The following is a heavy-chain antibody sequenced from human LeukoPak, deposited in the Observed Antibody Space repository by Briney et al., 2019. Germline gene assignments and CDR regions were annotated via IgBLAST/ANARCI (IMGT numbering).Heavy chain of an antibody. CDR3: ARDLYYYDSSGYLDY. CDR1: GFTFSNYW. Sequence: GGSLRLSCAASGFTFSNYWMHWVRQAPGKGLVWVSRLDSGGRTTNYADSVKGRFTISRDNSKNTLYLQMNSLRAEDTAVYYCARDLYYYDSSGYLDYWGQGTLVTVSS. CDR2: LDSGGRTT. V-gene: IGHV3-74*01. J-gene: IGHJ4*02. D-gene: IGHD3-22*01.